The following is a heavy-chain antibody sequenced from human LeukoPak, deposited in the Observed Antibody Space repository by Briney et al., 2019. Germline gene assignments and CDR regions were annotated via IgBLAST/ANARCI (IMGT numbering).Heavy chain of an antibody. V-gene: IGHV3-23*01. J-gene: IGHJ4*02. CDR3: AKEDSYCSSSSCYSFDS. Sequence: SVKGRLTVSRDNSKNTLYVQMNSLRVEDTALYYCAKEDSYCSSSSCYSFDSWGQGTLVTVSS. D-gene: IGHD2-2*02.